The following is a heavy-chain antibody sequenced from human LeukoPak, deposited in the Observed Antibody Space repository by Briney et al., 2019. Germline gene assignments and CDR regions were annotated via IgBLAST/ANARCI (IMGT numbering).Heavy chain of an antibody. D-gene: IGHD3-22*01. V-gene: IGHV1-8*01. Sequence: ASVKVSCKASGYTFTSYDINWVRQATGQGLEWMGWMNPNSGNTGCAQKFQGRVTMTRNTSISTAYMELSSLRSEDTAVYYCASRHDYYDSSGSVYWGQGTLVTVSS. CDR2: MNPNSGNT. CDR3: ASRHDYYDSSGSVY. J-gene: IGHJ4*02. CDR1: GYTFTSYD.